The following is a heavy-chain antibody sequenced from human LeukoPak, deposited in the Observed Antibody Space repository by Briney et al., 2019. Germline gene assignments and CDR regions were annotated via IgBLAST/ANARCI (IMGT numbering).Heavy chain of an antibody. D-gene: IGHD3-3*01. Sequence: VKVSCKASGYTFTDYYMHWVRQAPGQRLEWMGWISAYNGNTNYAQKLQGRVTMTTDTSTSTAYMELRSLRSDDTAVYYCARDYDFWSGYSHYFDYWGQGTLVTVSS. CDR3: ARDYDFWSGYSHYFDY. J-gene: IGHJ4*02. CDR1: GYTFTDYY. CDR2: ISAYNGNT. V-gene: IGHV1-18*04.